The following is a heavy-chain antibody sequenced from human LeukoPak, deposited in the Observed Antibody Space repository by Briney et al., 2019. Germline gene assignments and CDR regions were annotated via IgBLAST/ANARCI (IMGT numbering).Heavy chain of an antibody. Sequence: GGSLRLSCAASGFTFSSYAMSWVRQAPGKGLEWVAAISGSGGSTYYADSVKGRFTISRDNSKTTLYLQMNSLRAEDTAVYYCAKDLLDAGNYDSSGNHAFDIWGQGTMVTVSS. CDR1: GFTFSSYA. CDR2: ISGSGGST. J-gene: IGHJ3*02. D-gene: IGHD3-22*01. CDR3: AKDLLDAGNYDSSGNHAFDI. V-gene: IGHV3-23*01.